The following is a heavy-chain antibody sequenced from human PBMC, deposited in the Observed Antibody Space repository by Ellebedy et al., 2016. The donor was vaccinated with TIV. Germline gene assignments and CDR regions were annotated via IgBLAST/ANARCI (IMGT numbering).Heavy chain of an antibody. CDR3: ARVGDGSDY. CDR2: INPSGGRT. V-gene: IGHV1-46*01. D-gene: IGHD2-15*01. J-gene: IGHJ4*02. CDR1: GYTFTRYY. Sequence: AASVKVFCKASGYTFTRYYIHWVRQAPGQGFEYMGIINPSGGRTSYAQKFQGRVTMTRDTSTSTFYMELSSLRSEDTAVYYCARVGDGSDYWGQGTLVTVSS.